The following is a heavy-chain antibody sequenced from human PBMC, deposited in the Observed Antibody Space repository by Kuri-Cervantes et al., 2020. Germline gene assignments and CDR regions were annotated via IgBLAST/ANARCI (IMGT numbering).Heavy chain of an antibody. CDR2: IKQDGSEK. J-gene: IGHJ4*02. Sequence: GESLKISCAASGFTFSSYWMSWVRQAPGKGLEWVANIKQDGSEKYYVDSVKGRFTISRDNAKNSLYLQMNSLRAEDTAVYYCARGVTTVGRFDYWGQGTLVTVSS. CDR1: GFTFSSYW. D-gene: IGHD4-17*01. CDR3: ARGVTTVGRFDY. V-gene: IGHV3-7*01.